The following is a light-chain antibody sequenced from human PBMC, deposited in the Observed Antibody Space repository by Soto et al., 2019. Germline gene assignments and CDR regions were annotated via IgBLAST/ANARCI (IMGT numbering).Light chain of an antibody. CDR2: SSS. Sequence: DLPMTQSPSSLSASAGDTVTITCRASQNIADYLSWYQQKPGKAPKLLMYSSSILHDGVSSRFSGDGSGTAFTLTITGLQPEDFATYYCLQTFTTHITFGGGTTVEVK. J-gene: IGKJ4*01. V-gene: IGKV1-39*01. CDR3: LQTFTTHIT. CDR1: QNIADY.